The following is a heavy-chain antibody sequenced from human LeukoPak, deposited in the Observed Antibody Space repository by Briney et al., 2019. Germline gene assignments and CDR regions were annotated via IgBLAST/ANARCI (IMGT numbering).Heavy chain of an antibody. J-gene: IGHJ4*02. CDR1: GFTFSGFA. CDR3: ARLRSSSWPDY. V-gene: IGHV3-23*01. D-gene: IGHD6-13*01. Sequence: GGSLRLSCVASGFTFSGFAMTWVRQAPGRGLEGVSAITGSGGSPYSADSVKGRFTISRDNSKNTLYLQMSSLRAEDTAVYYCARLRSSSWPDYWGQGTLVTVSS. CDR2: ITGSGGSP.